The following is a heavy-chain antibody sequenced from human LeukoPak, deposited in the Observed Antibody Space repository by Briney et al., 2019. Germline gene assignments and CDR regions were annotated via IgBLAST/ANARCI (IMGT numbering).Heavy chain of an antibody. J-gene: IGHJ4*02. D-gene: IGHD2-2*01. CDR3: ATYCSSTSCYIWGYYFDY. Sequence: GASVTVSCKASGYTFINYNIMWVRQAPGQGLEWMGWVSTYNGNTNYAQKFQGRVTITTDESTSTAYMELSSLRSEDTAVYYCATYCSSTSCYIWGYYFDYWGQGTLVTVSS. CDR1: GYTFINYN. V-gene: IGHV1-18*01. CDR2: VSTYNGNT.